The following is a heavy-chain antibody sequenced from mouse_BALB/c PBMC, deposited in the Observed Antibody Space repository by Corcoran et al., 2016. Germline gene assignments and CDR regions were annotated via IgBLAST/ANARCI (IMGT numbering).Heavy chain of an antibody. CDR2: INTYTGEP. Sequence: QIQLVQSGPELKKPGETVKISCKASGYTFTNYGMNWVKQAPGKGLKWVGWINTYTGEPTYADDFKGRFAFSLETSASTAYLQINNLKNEDTATYCCAKEIAWFAYWGQGTLVTVSA. CDR3: AKEIAWFAY. V-gene: IGHV9-3-1*01. J-gene: IGHJ3*01. CDR1: GYTFTNYG.